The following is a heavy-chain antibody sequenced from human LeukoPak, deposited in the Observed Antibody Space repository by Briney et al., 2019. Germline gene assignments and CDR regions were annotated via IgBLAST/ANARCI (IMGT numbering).Heavy chain of an antibody. CDR3: ARPEYCTNGVCYGHAFDI. D-gene: IGHD2-8*01. J-gene: IGHJ3*02. CDR1: GFTFSSYA. Sequence: GRSLRLSCAASGFTFSSYAMHWVRQAPGKGLEWVAVISYDGSNKYYADSVKGRFTISRDNSKNTLYLQMNSLRAEDTAVYYCARPEYCTNGVCYGHAFDIWGQGTMVTVSS. CDR2: ISYDGSNK. V-gene: IGHV3-30-3*01.